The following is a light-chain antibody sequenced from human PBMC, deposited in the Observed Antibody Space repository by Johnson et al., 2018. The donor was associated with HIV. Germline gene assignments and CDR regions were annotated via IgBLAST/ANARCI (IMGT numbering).Light chain of an antibody. V-gene: IGLV1-51*02. J-gene: IGLJ1*01. CDR2: ENN. Sequence: QSVLTQPPSVSAAPGQKVTISCSGSSSKIGNNYVSWYQQLPGTAPKLLIYENNRRPSGTPDRFSGSKSGTSATLGITGLQTGDEVDYYCGTWDSSLGGVFGTGTRVTVL. CDR3: GTWDSSLGGV. CDR1: SSKIGNNY.